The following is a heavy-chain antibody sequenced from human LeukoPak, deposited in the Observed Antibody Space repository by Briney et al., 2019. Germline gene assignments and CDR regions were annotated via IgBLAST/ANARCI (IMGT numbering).Heavy chain of an antibody. J-gene: IGHJ4*02. Sequence: HGESLKISCKGSGYSFTSYWIGWVRQMPGKGLEWVGIIYPGDSDTRYSPSFQGQVTISADKSISTAYLQWSSLKASDTAMYYCARQGGIAVAGSYFDYWGQGTLVTVSS. V-gene: IGHV5-51*01. D-gene: IGHD6-19*01. CDR3: ARQGGIAVAGSYFDY. CDR1: GYSFTSYW. CDR2: IYPGDSDT.